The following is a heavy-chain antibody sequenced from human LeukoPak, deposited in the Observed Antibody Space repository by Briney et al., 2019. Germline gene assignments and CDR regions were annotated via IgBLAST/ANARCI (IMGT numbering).Heavy chain of an antibody. V-gene: IGHV3-21*01. CDR3: ARDSSGWHAYMDV. Sequence: GGSLRLSCAASGFTFSSYSTNWVRQAPGKGLEWVSSISSSSSYIYYADSVKGRFTISRDNAKDSLYLQMNSLRAEDTAVYYCARDSSGWHAYMDVWGKGTTVTVSS. CDR1: GFTFSSYS. J-gene: IGHJ6*03. CDR2: ISSSSSYI. D-gene: IGHD6-19*01.